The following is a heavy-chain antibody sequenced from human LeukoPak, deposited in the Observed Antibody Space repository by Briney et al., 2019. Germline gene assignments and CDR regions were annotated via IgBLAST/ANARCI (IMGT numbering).Heavy chain of an antibody. Sequence: ASVKVSCKASGYTFTSYDINWVRQATGQGVEWRGWMNPNSGNTGYAQKFQGRVTITRNTYISTAYMEMSSLRSEDTPVYYCARGFGAYSSSWYGGYWFDPWGQGTLVTVSS. CDR3: ARGFGAYSSSWYGGYWFDP. D-gene: IGHD6-13*01. CDR2: MNPNSGNT. CDR1: GYTFTSYD. J-gene: IGHJ5*02. V-gene: IGHV1-8*03.